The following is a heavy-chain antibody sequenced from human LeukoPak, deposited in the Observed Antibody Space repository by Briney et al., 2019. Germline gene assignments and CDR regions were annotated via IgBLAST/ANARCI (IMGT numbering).Heavy chain of an antibody. CDR3: ARRPIVGATADSFDI. V-gene: IGHV4-39*07. CDR1: GGSISSSSYY. J-gene: IGHJ3*02. CDR2: IYYSGST. Sequence: PSETLSLTCTVSGGSISSSSYYWGWIRQPPGKGLEWIGSIYYSGSTYYNPSLQSRVTISLDTSTNQFSLHLSSVTAADTAVYYCARRPIVGATADSFDIWGQGTMVTVSS. D-gene: IGHD1-26*01.